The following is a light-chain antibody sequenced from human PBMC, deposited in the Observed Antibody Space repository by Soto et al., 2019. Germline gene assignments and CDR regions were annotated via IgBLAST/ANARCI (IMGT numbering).Light chain of an antibody. CDR3: QQYSGSPPLT. J-gene: IGKJ4*01. CDR1: QSISSSY. V-gene: IGKV3-20*01. Sequence: ENVLTQSPGTLSLSPGERATLSCRASQSISSSYLAWYQQKPGHPPRLLIYGASNRATGIPDRFSGSGSGTEFTLTISRLEPEDFAVYYCQQYSGSPPLTFGGGTKVETK. CDR2: GAS.